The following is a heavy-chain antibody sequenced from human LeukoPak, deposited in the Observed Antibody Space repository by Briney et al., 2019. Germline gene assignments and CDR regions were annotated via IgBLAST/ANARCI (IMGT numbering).Heavy chain of an antibody. V-gene: IGHV1-2*02. CDR1: GYTFTGYY. CDR2: INPNSGGT. CDR3: ASDEYSSSSSGA. J-gene: IGHJ4*02. Sequence: GASVKVSCKASGYTFTGYYMHWVRQAPGQGLEWMGWINPNSGGTNYARKFQGRVTMTRDTSISTAYMELSRLRSDDTAVYYCASDEYSSSSSGAWGQGTLVTVSS. D-gene: IGHD6-6*01.